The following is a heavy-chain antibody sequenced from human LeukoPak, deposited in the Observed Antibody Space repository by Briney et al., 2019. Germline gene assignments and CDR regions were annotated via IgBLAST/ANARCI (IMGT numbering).Heavy chain of an antibody. CDR2: IYYSGST. CDR1: GGSISSYY. CDR3: ARSSYDSSGYYYEEGYFDY. D-gene: IGHD3-22*01. J-gene: IGHJ4*02. V-gene: IGHV4-59*01. Sequence: PSETLSLTCTVSGGSISSYYWSWLRQPPGKGLEWIGYIYYSGSTNYNPSLKSRVTISVDTSKNQFSLKLSSVTAAAAAVYYCARSSYDSSGYYYEEGYFDYWGQGTLVTVSS.